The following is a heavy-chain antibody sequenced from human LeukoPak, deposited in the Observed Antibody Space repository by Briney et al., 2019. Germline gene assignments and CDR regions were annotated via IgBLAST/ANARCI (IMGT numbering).Heavy chain of an antibody. J-gene: IGHJ4*02. D-gene: IGHD2-2*01. Sequence: GGSLRLSCAASGNYWMHWVRQAPGKGLVWVSHINSDGSWTSYVDSVKGRFTISKDNAKNTVYLQMNNLRAEDTAVYYCVSFYETYWGRGTLVTVSS. CDR3: VSFYETY. CDR1: GNYW. V-gene: IGHV3-74*01. CDR2: INSDGSWT.